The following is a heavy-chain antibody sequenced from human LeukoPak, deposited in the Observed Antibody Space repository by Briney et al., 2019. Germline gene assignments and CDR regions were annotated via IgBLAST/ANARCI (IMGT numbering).Heavy chain of an antibody. CDR1: GGSISTYY. V-gene: IGHV4-59*01. CDR2: IYYSGST. CDR3: ARYSYDILTGYPKGWFDP. Sequence: SETLSLTCTVSGGSISTYYWSWIRQPPGKGLEWIGYIYYSGSTNYNPSLKSRVTISVDTSKNQFSLKLSSVTAADTAVYYCARYSYDILTGYPKGWFDPWGQGTLVTVSS. D-gene: IGHD3-9*01. J-gene: IGHJ5*02.